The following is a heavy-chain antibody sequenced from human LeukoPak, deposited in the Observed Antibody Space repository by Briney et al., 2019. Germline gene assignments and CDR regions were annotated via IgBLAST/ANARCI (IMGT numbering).Heavy chain of an antibody. Sequence: SQTLSLTCDISGDTVSSNSAAWNWIRQSPSRGLEWLGRTYYRSKWYYDYAVSVKSRITISPDTSKNQFSLQLNSVTAGDTAVYYCARGFAPDFWGQGTMVTVSS. CDR1: GDTVSSNSAA. J-gene: IGHJ3*01. CDR3: ARGFAPDF. V-gene: IGHV6-1*01. CDR2: TYYRSKWYY. D-gene: IGHD2-21*01.